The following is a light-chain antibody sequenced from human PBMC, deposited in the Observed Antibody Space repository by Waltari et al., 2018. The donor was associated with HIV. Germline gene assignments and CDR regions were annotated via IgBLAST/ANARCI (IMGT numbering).Light chain of an antibody. CDR1: SSNIGSNT. Sequence: QSVLTPPPSASGTPGQRVTISCSGSSSNIGSNTVNWYQQLPGTAPKLLIYSNNQRPSGVPDRFSGSKSGTSVSLAISGLQSEDDTDYYCAAWDDSLNGWVFGGGTKLTVL. V-gene: IGLV1-44*01. CDR2: SNN. CDR3: AAWDDSLNGWV. J-gene: IGLJ3*02.